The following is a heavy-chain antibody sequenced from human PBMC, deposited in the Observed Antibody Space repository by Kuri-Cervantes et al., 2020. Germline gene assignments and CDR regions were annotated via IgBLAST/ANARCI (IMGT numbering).Heavy chain of an antibody. D-gene: IGHD2-15*01. Sequence: ASVKVSCKASGYTFTGYYMHWVRQAPGQGLEWMGWINPNSGGTNYAQKFQGRVTMTRDTSISTACMELSRLRSDDTAVYYCARGEGAGWYSDYWGQGTLVTVSS. CDR1: GYTFTGYY. V-gene: IGHV1-2*02. CDR2: INPNSGGT. CDR3: ARGEGAGWYSDY. J-gene: IGHJ4*02.